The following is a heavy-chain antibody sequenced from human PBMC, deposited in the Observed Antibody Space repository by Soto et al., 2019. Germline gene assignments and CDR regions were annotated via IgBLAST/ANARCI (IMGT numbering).Heavy chain of an antibody. V-gene: IGHV4-39*01. J-gene: IGHJ4*02. CDR1: GGSITGTRYY. CDR3: ARHEPLASAGDF. Sequence: QLHLQESGPGLVKPSETLSLTCTVSGGSITGTRYYWGWIRQPPGKGLGWIGSVYYGGSTYYNPSLKSRVTISVDTSKNQFSLKLRSVTAADTAVYYCARHEPLASAGDFWGQGTLVTVYS. CDR2: VYYGGST.